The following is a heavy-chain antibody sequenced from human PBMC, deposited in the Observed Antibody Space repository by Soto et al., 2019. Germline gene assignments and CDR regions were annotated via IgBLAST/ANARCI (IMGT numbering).Heavy chain of an antibody. CDR2: ISGSGGST. CDR1: GFTFSSYA. J-gene: IGHJ4*02. Sequence: EVQLLESGGGLVQPGGSLRLSCAASGFTFSSYAMSWVRQAPGKGLEWVSAISGSGGSTYYADSVTGRFTIPRDNSKNTLYLQMNSLRAEDTAVYYCAKDRGSSSSPVAVIDYWGQGTLVTVSS. CDR3: AKDRGSSSSPVAVIDY. D-gene: IGHD6-6*01. V-gene: IGHV3-23*01.